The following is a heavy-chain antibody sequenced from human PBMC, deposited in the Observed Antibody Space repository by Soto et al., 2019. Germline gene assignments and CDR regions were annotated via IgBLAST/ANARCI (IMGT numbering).Heavy chain of an antibody. J-gene: IGHJ3*02. CDR1: GGSISSSNYY. D-gene: IGHD5-12*01. CDR2: IYYSGST. V-gene: IGHV4-39*01. Sequence: SETLSLTCSVSGGSISSSNYYWGCIRQSPRKGLEWIGSIYYSGSTYHNPSLKSRVTISVDTSKNQFSLRLSSVTAAGTVLYYCARSGPIVATTGPEGAFEIWYQGTLV. CDR3: ARSGPIVATTGPEGAFEI.